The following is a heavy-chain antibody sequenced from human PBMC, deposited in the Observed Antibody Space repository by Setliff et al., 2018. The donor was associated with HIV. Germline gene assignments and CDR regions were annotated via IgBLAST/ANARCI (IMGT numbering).Heavy chain of an antibody. CDR1: GYKFNIFG. CDR2: ISGNNRIT. J-gene: IGHJ5*02. V-gene: IGHV1-18*01. Sequence: ASVKVSCKTSGYKFNIFGVSWVRQAPGQGLEWMGWISGNNRITYYAQNFQSRVTLTTDTSTSTSNMELRSLRSDDTAVYYCARDRDSIPSENWFDPWGQGTLVTVS. CDR3: ARDRDSIPSENWFDP. D-gene: IGHD3-22*01.